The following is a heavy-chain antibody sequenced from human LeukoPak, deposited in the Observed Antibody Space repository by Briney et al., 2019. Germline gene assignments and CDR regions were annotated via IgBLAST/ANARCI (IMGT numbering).Heavy chain of an antibody. CDR2: IIPTLGIA. V-gene: IGHV1-69*04. Sequence: SVKVSCKASGGTFSSYAISWVRQAPGQGLEWMGRIIPTLGIANYAQKFQGRVTITADKSTSTAYMELSSLRSEDTAVYYCARESSLPLRDYWFDPWGQGTLVTVSS. CDR1: GGTFSSYA. J-gene: IGHJ5*02. CDR3: ARESSLPLRDYWFDP. D-gene: IGHD6-6*01.